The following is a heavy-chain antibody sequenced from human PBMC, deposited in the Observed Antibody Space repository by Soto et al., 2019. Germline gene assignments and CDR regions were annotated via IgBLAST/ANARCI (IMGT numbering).Heavy chain of an antibody. CDR1: GFTFKNHA. J-gene: IGHJ5*02. CDR2: VSGGGSGP. V-gene: IGHV3-23*01. CDR3: AKAQAEVYSIASNAPLEA. D-gene: IGHD5-12*01. Sequence: EVQLLESGGGSVQPGGSLTLSCAASGFTFKNHAMTWVRQAPGKGLEWVASVSGGGSGPFYADSVRGRFIISRDNSYGALYLPRTTLRPEETAVYYCAKAQAEVYSIASNAPLEAWGQGTLVAVSS.